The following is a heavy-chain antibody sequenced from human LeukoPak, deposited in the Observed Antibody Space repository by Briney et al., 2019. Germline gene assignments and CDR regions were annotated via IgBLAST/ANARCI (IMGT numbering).Heavy chain of an antibody. CDR1: GYTFTGYY. J-gene: IGHJ6*02. CDR3: ARDARSLYYYYGMDV. Sequence: ASVKVSCKASGYTFTGYYMHWVRQAPGQGLEWMGWINPNSGGTNYAQKFQGRVTMTRDTSISTAYMELSRLRSDDTAVYYCARDARSLYYYYGMDVWGQGTMVTVSS. V-gene: IGHV1-2*02. CDR2: INPNSGGT.